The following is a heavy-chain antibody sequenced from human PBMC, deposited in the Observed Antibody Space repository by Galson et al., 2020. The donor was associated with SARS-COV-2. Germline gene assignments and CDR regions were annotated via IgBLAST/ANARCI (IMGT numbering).Heavy chain of an antibody. Sequence: GGSLRLSCAASGFTFSSYEMNWVRQAPGKGLEWVSYISSSGSTIYYADSVKGRFTISRDNAKNSLYLQMNSLRAEDTAVYYCARAKTIAVAGYYYYYGMDVWGQGTTVTVSS. J-gene: IGHJ6*02. CDR3: ARAKTIAVAGYYYYYGMDV. D-gene: IGHD6-19*01. CDR1: GFTFSSYE. CDR2: ISSSGSTI. V-gene: IGHV3-48*03.